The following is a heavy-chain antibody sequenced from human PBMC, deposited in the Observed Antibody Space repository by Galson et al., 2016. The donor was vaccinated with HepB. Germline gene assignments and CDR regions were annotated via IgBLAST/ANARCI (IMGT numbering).Heavy chain of an antibody. CDR3: ATYLAGHVGTGY. CDR2: SYHSWHP. CDR1: GVSVNNEAYH. J-gene: IGHJ4*02. V-gene: IGHV4-61*08. D-gene: IGHD1-1*01. Sequence: SETLSLTCSVSGVSVNNEAYHWSWIRQPPGKGLEWLGHSYHSWHPNDKLRGRVSMSIDTAKNQFSLSLTSLTAADTAVYYCATYLAGHVGTGYWGQGTLVTVAS.